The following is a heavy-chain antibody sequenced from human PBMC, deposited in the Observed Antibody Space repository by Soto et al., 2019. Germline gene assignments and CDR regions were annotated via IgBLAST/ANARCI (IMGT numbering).Heavy chain of an antibody. V-gene: IGHV4-59*08. D-gene: IGHD4-17*01. CDR2: FHNNGDI. CDR3: ARLSATVALDY. J-gene: IGHJ4*02. Sequence: PSETLSLTCTVSGASITNFYWTWFRQPPGKGLEWIGHFHNNGDINYNPSLKSRVTILVDTSKNQFSLNLNSVTAADTAVYYCARLSATVALDYWGQGILVTVSS. CDR1: GASITNFY.